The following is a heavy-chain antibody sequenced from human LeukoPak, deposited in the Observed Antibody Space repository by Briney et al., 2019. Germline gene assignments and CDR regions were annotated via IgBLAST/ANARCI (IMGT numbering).Heavy chain of an antibody. Sequence: SETLSLTCAVSGGSISTYYWNWIRQPPGKGLEWIGYINNTGSTIYNPSLKSRVTISVDTSKNQFSLRLSSVTAADTAVYYCARIAVAATGYNWFDPWGQGTLVTVSS. CDR2: INNTGST. D-gene: IGHD6-19*01. CDR3: ARIAVAATGYNWFDP. V-gene: IGHV4-59*08. J-gene: IGHJ5*02. CDR1: GGSISTYY.